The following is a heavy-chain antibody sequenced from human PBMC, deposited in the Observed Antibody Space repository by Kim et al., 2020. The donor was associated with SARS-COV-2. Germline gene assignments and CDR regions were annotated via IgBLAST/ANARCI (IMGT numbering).Heavy chain of an antibody. D-gene: IGHD3-9*01. CDR1: GFTVSSNY. V-gene: IGHV3-53*01. CDR3: ARGYSRYDILTGYHHEYYFDY. Sequence: GGSLRLSCAASGFTVSSNYMSWVRQAPGKGLEWVSVIYSGGSTYYADSVKGRFTISRDNSKNTLYLQMNSLRAEDTAVYYCARGYSRYDILTGYHHEYYFDYWGQGTLVTVSS. CDR2: IYSGGST. J-gene: IGHJ4*02.